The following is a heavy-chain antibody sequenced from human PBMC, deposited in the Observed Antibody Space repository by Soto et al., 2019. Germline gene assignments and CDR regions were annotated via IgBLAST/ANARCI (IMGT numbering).Heavy chain of an antibody. Sequence: QVQLQESGPGLVKPSGTLSLTCAVSGGSISSSNWWSWVRQPPGKGLEWIGEIYQSGSTNYNPSHTSRVTISVDKSQNQFSLKLSSVTAADTAVYYCARDRGYCSGGSCYEFDYWGQGTLVTVSS. V-gene: IGHV4-4*02. D-gene: IGHD2-15*01. J-gene: IGHJ4*02. CDR1: GGSISSSNW. CDR3: ARDRGYCSGGSCYEFDY. CDR2: IYQSGST.